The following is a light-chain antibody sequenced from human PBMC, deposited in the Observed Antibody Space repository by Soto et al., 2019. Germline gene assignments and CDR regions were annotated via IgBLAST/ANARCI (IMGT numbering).Light chain of an antibody. CDR3: QLSLSTPYI. Sequence: DLQMTQSPSCLAASVGDRVTITCRASQSIVTYLNWYQQKIGKAPKLLIYAASSLQSGVPSRFSGSGSGTDFTLTIRSLQPEDFATYFCQLSLSTPYIFGQGTKLEIK. J-gene: IGKJ2*01. CDR2: AAS. CDR1: QSIVTY. V-gene: IGKV1-39*01.